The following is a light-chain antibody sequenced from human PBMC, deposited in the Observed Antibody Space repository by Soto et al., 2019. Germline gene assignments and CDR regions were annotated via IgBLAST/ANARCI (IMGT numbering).Light chain of an antibody. CDR2: DAS. CDR3: QQFDNVPSWT. V-gene: IGKV1-33*01. Sequence: DIQMTQSPSSLSASVGDRVTITCQASQDIRNYLNWYQQKPGKAPKLLIYDASNLETGVPSRFSGSGSGTDFTFTISSLQPEDIGTYYCQQFDNVPSWTFGQGTKVEI. J-gene: IGKJ1*01. CDR1: QDIRNY.